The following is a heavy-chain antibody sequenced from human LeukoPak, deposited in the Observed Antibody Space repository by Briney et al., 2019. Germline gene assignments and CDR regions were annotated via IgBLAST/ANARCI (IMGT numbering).Heavy chain of an antibody. J-gene: IGHJ3*02. V-gene: IGHV3-11*01. CDR1: GFTFSDYY. CDR3: ARDRHGDYENAFDI. CDR2: ISSSGSTI. Sequence: PGGSLRLSCAASGFTFSDYYMSWIRQAPGKGLEWVSYISSSGSTIYYADSVRGRFTISRDNAKNSLYLQMNSLRAEDTAVYYCARDRHGDYENAFDIWGQGTMATVSS. D-gene: IGHD4-17*01.